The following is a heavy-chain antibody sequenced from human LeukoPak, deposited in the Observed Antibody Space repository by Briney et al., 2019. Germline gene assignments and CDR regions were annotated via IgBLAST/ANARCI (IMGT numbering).Heavy chain of an antibody. V-gene: IGHV3-48*03. CDR3: ARERVVRAEIDY. J-gene: IGHJ4*02. CDR2: ISSSGTTT. D-gene: IGHD3-10*01. Sequence: GGSLRLSCAASGFTFSSYEMNWVRQAPGKGLEWVSYISSSGTTTNYADSLKGRFTISRDNAKNSLYLQMNSLRAEDTAVYYCARERVVRAEIDYWGQGTLVSVSS. CDR1: GFTFSSYE.